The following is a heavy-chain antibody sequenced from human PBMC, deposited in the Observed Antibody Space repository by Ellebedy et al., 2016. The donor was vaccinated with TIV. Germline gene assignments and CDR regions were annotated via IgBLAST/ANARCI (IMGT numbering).Heavy chain of an antibody. J-gene: IGHJ4*02. V-gene: IGHV1-69*13. CDR2: IIPIFGTA. D-gene: IGHD1-26*01. CDR1: GGTFSSYA. Sequence: AASVKVSCKASGGTFSSYAISWVRQAPGQGLEWMGGIIPIFGTANYAQKFQGRVTITADESTSTAYMELSSLRSEDTAVYYCARENQVGALDYWGQGTLVTVSS. CDR3: ARENQVGALDY.